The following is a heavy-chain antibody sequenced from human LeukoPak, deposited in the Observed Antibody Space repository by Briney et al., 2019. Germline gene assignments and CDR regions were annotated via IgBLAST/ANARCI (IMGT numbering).Heavy chain of an antibody. J-gene: IGHJ4*02. V-gene: IGHV3-23*01. CDR3: ARGKYYFDY. CDR1: GFTFSTSA. Sequence: GGSLRLSCAASGFTFSTSAMSWVRQAPGKGLEWVSSLSFSGSSTYYAESVKGRFTISRDNSKNTLYLQMNSLRVEDTAVYYCARGKYYFDYWGQGTLVTVSS. CDR2: LSFSGSST.